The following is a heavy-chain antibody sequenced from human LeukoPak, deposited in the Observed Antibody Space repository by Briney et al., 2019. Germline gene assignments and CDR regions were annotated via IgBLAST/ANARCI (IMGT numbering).Heavy chain of an antibody. CDR1: GYTFTGYY. J-gene: IGHJ4*02. CDR2: INPNSGGT. D-gene: IGHD3-10*01. V-gene: IGHV1-2*02. Sequence: ASVKVSCKASGYTFTGYYMHWVRQAPGQGLEWMGWINPNSGGTNYAQKFQGRVTMTRDTSISTAYMELSRLRSDDTAVYYCVRVSMVRGTAPLLFWGQGTLVTVSS. CDR3: VRVSMVRGTAPLLF.